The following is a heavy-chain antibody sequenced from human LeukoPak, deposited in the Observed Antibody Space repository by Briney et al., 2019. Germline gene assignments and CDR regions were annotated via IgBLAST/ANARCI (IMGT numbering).Heavy chain of an antibody. CDR2: IIPIFGTA. V-gene: IGHV1-69*13. CDR1: GYIFTIYG. CDR3: ARSPIAVAGIFDY. J-gene: IGHJ4*02. D-gene: IGHD6-19*01. Sequence: SVKVSCKASGYIFTIYGINWVRQAPGQGLEWMGGIIPIFGTANYAQKFQGRVTITADESTSTAYMELSSLRSEDTAVYYCARSPIAVAGIFDYWGQGTLVTVSS.